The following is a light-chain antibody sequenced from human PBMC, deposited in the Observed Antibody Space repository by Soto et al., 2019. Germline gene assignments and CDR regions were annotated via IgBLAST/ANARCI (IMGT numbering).Light chain of an antibody. CDR2: EVT. J-gene: IGLJ1*01. CDR1: SSDIGSHDY. CDR3: SSYTNSSTQYV. V-gene: IGLV2-14*01. Sequence: QSVLTQPASVSGSPGQSITISCTGTSSDIGSHDYVSWYQHHPGKAPKLIIYEVTNRPSGVSDRFSGSKSGSTASLTISGLQAEDEADYYCSSYTNSSTQYVFGTGTKVTVL.